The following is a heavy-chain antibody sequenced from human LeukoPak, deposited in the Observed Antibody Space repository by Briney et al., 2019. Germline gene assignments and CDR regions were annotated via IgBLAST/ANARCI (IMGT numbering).Heavy chain of an antibody. V-gene: IGHV1-2*02. J-gene: IGHJ4*02. Sequence: ASVKVSCKASGYTFSGYYMHWVRQAPGQGLEWMGWINPNSGGTNYAQKFQGRVTMTRDTSISTAYMELSRLRSDDTAVYYCARAGEVTPPYFDYWGQGTLVTASS. CDR1: GYTFSGYY. CDR3: ARAGEVTPPYFDY. CDR2: INPNSGGT. D-gene: IGHD4-11*01.